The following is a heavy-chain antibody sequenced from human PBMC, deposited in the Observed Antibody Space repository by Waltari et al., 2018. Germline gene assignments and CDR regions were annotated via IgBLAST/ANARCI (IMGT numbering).Heavy chain of an antibody. CDR2: IKQDGSEK. V-gene: IGHV3-7*01. J-gene: IGHJ4*02. CDR3: ARTPDCSSTSCYSASLDY. Sequence: EVHLVESGGGLVQPGGSLRLSCAASGFTFTFYWMTWVRQAPGKGLEWVANIKQDGSEKYYVDSVKGRFTISRDNAKNSLYLQMNSLRAEDTAVYYCARTPDCSSTSCYSASLDYWGQGTLVTVSS. D-gene: IGHD2-2*01. CDR1: GFTFTFYW.